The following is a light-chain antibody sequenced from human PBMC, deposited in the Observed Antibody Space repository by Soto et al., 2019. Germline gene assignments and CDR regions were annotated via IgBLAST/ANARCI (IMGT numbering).Light chain of an antibody. CDR2: RAS. V-gene: IGKV3-15*01. CDR3: QQYNNLPLT. J-gene: IGKJ4*01. CDR1: QRGNSN. Sequence: EIGMTKSPATLSVSPGERATLSCRASQRGNSNLAWYQQIPGQAPRLLIYRASTRDVGVPARFRGSGSGTEFALTITSLQSEDFAIYYCQQYNNLPLTFGGGTKVDIK.